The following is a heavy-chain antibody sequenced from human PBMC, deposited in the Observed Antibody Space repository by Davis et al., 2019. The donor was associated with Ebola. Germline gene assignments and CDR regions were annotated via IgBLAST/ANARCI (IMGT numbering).Heavy chain of an antibody. CDR2: FDPEDGET. CDR3: ASNQYCTNGVCYTRAYGMDV. CDR1: GYTLTELS. D-gene: IGHD2-8*01. V-gene: IGHV1-24*01. Sequence: AASVKVSCKVSGYTLTELSMHWVRQAPGKGLEWMGGFDPEDGETIYAQKFQGRVTMTEDTSTDTAYMELSSLRSEDTAVYYCASNQYCTNGVCYTRAYGMDVWGKGTTVTVSS. J-gene: IGHJ6*04.